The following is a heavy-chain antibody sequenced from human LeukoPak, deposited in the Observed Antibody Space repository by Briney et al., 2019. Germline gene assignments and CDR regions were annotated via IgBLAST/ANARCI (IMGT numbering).Heavy chain of an antibody. J-gene: IGHJ4*02. CDR3: AKTPSLTGRVVYYFDY. D-gene: IGHD1-20*01. CDR2: ISGSGGST. CDR1: GFAISFYK. V-gene: IGHV3-23*01. Sequence: GGSLRLSCVASGFAISFYKMNWVRQAPGKGLEWVSAISGSGGSTYYADSVKGRFTISRDNSKNTLYLQMNSLRAEDTAVYYCAKTPSLTGRVVYYFDYWGQGTLVTVSS.